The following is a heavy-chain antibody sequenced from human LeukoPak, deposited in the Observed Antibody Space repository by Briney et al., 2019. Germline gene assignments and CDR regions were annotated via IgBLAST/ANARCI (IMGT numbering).Heavy chain of an antibody. CDR1: GFTFSSYS. CDR2: ISGSSSHK. J-gene: IGHJ6*03. CDR3: ATAASEYSSSQNYYYYYMDV. V-gene: IGHV3-21*01. D-gene: IGHD6-13*01. Sequence: GGSLRLSCAASGFTFSSYSVNWVRQAPGKGLEWVSSISGSSSHKYYADSVRGRFTISRDNAKNSLYLQMNSLRAEDSAVYYCATAASEYSSSQNYYYYYMDVWGKGTTVTVSS.